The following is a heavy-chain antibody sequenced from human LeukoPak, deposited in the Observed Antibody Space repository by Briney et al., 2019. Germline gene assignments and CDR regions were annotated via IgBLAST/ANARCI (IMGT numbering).Heavy chain of an antibody. V-gene: IGHV1-2*02. D-gene: IGHD3-10*01. CDR2: INPNSGGT. CDR3: ARGSGSYYNAFFSLIDY. CDR1: GYTFTSYG. Sequence: ASVKVSCKASGYTFTSYGISWVRQAPGQGLEWMGWINPNSGGTNYAQKFQGRVTMTRDTSISTAYMELSRLRSDDTAVYYCARGSGSYYNAFFSLIDYWGQGTLVTVSS. J-gene: IGHJ4*02.